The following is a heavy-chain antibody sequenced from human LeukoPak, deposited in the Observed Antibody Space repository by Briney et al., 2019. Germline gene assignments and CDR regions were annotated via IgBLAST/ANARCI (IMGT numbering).Heavy chain of an antibody. J-gene: IGHJ4*02. CDR1: GNYW. CDR3: ASQYTSSRIFDD. D-gene: IGHD6-13*01. Sequence: GGSLRLSCAASGNYWMHWVRQAPGKGLVWVSHINRDGSWTGYADSVKGRFTISRDNAKNSLYLQMNSLRAEDTAVYFCASQYTSSRIFDDWGQGTLVTVSS. CDR2: INRDGSWT. V-gene: IGHV3-74*01.